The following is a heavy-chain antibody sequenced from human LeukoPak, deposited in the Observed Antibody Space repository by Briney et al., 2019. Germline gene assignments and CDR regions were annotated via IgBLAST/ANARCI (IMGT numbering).Heavy chain of an antibody. J-gene: IGHJ4*02. D-gene: IGHD3-22*01. CDR1: GFTFDDYT. CDR3: AKDGSSGYYYGPSSLDY. V-gene: IGHV3-43*01. CDR2: ISWDGGST. Sequence: QPGGSLRLSCAASGFTFDDYTMHWVRQAPGKGLEWVSLISWDGGSTYYADSVKGRFTISRDNSKNSLDLQMNSLRTEDTALYYCAKDGSSGYYYGPSSLDYWGQGTLVTVSS.